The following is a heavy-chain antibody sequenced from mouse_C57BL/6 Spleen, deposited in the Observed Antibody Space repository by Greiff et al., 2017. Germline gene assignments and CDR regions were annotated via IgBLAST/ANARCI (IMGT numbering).Heavy chain of an antibody. CDR1: GFNIKNTY. V-gene: IGHV14-3*01. CDR2: IDPANGNT. CDR3: AILYYYGSRSYWYVDV. J-gene: IGHJ1*03. Sequence: EVQLQQSVAELVRPGASVKLSCTASGFNIKNTYMHWVKQRPEQGLEWIGRIDPANGNTKYAPKFQGKATITADTSSNTAYLQLSSLTSEDTAIYYCAILYYYGSRSYWYVDVWGTGTTVTVSS. D-gene: IGHD1-1*01.